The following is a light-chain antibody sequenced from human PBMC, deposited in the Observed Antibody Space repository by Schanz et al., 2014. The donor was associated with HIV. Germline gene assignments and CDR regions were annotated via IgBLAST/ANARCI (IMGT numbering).Light chain of an antibody. CDR3: LQDYNSPYT. CDR2: GAS. Sequence: EIVLTQSPGTLSLSPGERATLSCRASQSVSSSYFAWYQQKPGQAPRLLIYGASKRATGIPPRFSGSGSGTDFTLTISRLEPEDFATYYCLQDYNSPYTFGQGTKLEIK. CDR1: QSVSSSY. J-gene: IGKJ2*01. V-gene: IGKV3-20*01.